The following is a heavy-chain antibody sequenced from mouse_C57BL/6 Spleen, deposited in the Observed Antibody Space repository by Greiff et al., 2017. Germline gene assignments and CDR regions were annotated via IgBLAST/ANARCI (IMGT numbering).Heavy chain of an antibody. V-gene: IGHV5-17*01. CDR1: GFTFSDYG. Sequence: DVMLVESGGGLVKPGGSLKLSCAASGFTFSDYGMHWVRQAPEKGLEWVAYISSGSSTIYYADTVKGRFTISSDNAKNTLFLQMTSLRSEDTAMYYCASIGNFDYWGQGTTLTVSS. CDR2: ISSGSSTI. CDR3: ASIGNFDY. J-gene: IGHJ2*01.